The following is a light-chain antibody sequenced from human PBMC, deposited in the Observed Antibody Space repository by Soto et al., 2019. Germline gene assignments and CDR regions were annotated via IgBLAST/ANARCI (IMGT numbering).Light chain of an antibody. J-gene: IGLJ1*01. CDR2: EVS. Sequence: QSALTQPASVSGSPGQSITISCAGTSSDVGGYNYVSWYQQHPGKAPKLIIYEVSNRPSGVSHRFSGSKSGNTASLTISGLQAEDEVDYYCSSYTSSNTRAYVFGTGTKLTVL. V-gene: IGLV2-14*01. CDR1: SSDVGGYNY. CDR3: SSYTSSNTRAYV.